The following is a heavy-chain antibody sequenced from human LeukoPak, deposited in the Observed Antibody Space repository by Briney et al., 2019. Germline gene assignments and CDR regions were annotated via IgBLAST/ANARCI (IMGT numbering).Heavy chain of an antibody. V-gene: IGHV1-18*01. J-gene: IGHJ3*02. Sequence: ASVKVSRKASGYTFTSYGISWVRQAPGQGLEWMGWISAYNGNTSYAQTFQGRVFMTRDTSTSTVYMELSSLKSEDTAVYYCARVRDGYNDAYDIWGQGTMVTVSS. CDR1: GYTFTSYG. CDR3: ARVRDGYNDAYDI. D-gene: IGHD5-24*01. CDR2: ISAYNGNT.